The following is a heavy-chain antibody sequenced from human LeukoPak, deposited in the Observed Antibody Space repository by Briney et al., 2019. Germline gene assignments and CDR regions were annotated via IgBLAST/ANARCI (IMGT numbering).Heavy chain of an antibody. CDR2: ISSSSSYI. D-gene: IGHD6-19*01. CDR3: ARDSSGRPPPSGAFDI. J-gene: IGHJ3*02. CDR1: GFTFSSYS. V-gene: IGHV3-21*01. Sequence: GGSLRLSCAASGFTFSSYSMNWVRQAPGKGLEWVSSISSSSSYIYYVDSVKGRFTISRDNAKNSLYLQMNSLRAEDTAVYYCARDSSGRPPPSGAFDIWGQGTMVTVSS.